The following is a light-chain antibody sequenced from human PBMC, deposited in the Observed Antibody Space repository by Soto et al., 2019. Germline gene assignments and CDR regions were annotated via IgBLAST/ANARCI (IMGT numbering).Light chain of an antibody. J-gene: IGKJ4*01. CDR3: QQYNSWPLT. CDR1: QSVNSN. Sequence: VLTQSPATLSVTPGERATLSCRASQSVNSNLAWYQQKPGQAPRLLIYGASTRATDIPARFSGSGSGTEFTLTVSSLQSEDFAVYSCQQYNSWPLTFGGGTKVDIK. CDR2: GAS. V-gene: IGKV3-15*01.